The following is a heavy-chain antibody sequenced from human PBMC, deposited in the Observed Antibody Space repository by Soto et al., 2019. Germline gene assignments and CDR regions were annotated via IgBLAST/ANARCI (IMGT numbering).Heavy chain of an antibody. V-gene: IGHV1-8*01. J-gene: IGHJ6*02. D-gene: IGHD3-10*01. Sequence: ASVKVSCKASGYTFTSYDINWVRQATGQGLEWMGWMNPNSGNTGYAQKFQGRVTMTRNTSISTAYMELSNLRSEDTAVYYCARDRIWFGSAGDYYYGMDVWGQGTTVTVSS. CDR2: MNPNSGNT. CDR3: ARDRIWFGSAGDYYYGMDV. CDR1: GYTFTSYD.